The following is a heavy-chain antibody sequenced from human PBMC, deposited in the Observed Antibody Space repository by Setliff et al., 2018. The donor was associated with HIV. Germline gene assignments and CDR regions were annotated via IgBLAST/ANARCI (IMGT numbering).Heavy chain of an antibody. V-gene: IGHV4-30-4*08. CDR2: IYYSGST. Sequence: SETLSLTCTVSGGSISSGDYYWSWIRQPPGKGLEWIGYIYYSGSTYYNPSLKSRVTISVDTSKNQFSLKLSSVTAADTAVYYCARVPLVRGAVDYWGQGTLVTV. D-gene: IGHD3-10*01. CDR3: ARVPLVRGAVDY. CDR1: GGSISSGDYY. J-gene: IGHJ4*02.